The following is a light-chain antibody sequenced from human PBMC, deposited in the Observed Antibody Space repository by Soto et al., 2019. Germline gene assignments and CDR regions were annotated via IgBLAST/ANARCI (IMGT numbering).Light chain of an antibody. V-gene: IGLV2-8*01. Sequence: QSVLTQPPSASGSPGQSVTISCTGTSSDIGAFNSISWYQQYPGKAPKLIIFDITQRPSGVPDRFSGSKSANTASLTVSGLQDEDEADYYCSSYTSSTAYVFGTGTKLTVL. CDR3: SSYTSSTAYV. CDR2: DIT. CDR1: SSDIGAFNS. J-gene: IGLJ1*01.